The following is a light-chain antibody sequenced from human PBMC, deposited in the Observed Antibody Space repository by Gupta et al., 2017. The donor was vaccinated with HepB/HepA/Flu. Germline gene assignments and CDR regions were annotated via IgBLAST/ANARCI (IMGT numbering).Light chain of an antibody. J-gene: IGLJ3*02. Sequence: QSALTQPASVSVSPGQSITISCTGTSGDVGGYNYVSWYQQHPGKAPKLIIHDVVNRPAGISHRFSGSKSGKTASLTISGLQAEDEADYYCSSYTITNTWVFGGGTKVTVL. CDR1: SGDVGGYNY. V-gene: IGLV2-14*03. CDR2: DVV. CDR3: SSYTITNTWV.